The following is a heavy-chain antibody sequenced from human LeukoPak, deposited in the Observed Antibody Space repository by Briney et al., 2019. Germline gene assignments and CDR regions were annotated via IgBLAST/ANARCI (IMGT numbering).Heavy chain of an antibody. CDR3: ARGQQWLVQVYFDY. CDR1: GFTFSSYP. CDR2: ISYDGSNK. V-gene: IGHV3-30-3*01. J-gene: IGHJ4*02. Sequence: GGSLRLSCAASGFTFSSYPMHRVRQAPGKGLEWVAVISYDGSNKYYADSVKGRFTISRDNSKNTLYLQMNSLRAEDTAVYYCARGQQWLVQVYFDYWGQGTLVTVSS. D-gene: IGHD6-19*01.